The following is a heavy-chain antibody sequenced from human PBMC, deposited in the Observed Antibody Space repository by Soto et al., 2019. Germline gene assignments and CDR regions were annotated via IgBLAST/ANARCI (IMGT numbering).Heavy chain of an antibody. CDR2: ISGSGVAK. D-gene: IGHD2-2*01. J-gene: IGHJ1*01. CDR3: AKYRSPGVTTRNLY. V-gene: IGHV3-23*01. Sequence: GLSLRLSWVVSGLAFSSSAINWVRQASGKGLEWVSTISGSGVAKFYADSVKGRFTISRDNSNNTVSLQMNSLRAEDAAVYYCAKYRSPGVTTRNLYWGQGPMVLNSS. CDR1: GLAFSSSA.